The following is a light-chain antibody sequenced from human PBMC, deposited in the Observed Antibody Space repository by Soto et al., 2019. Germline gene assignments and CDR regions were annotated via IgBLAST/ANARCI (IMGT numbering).Light chain of an antibody. CDR2: WDN. CDR3: AAWDDSLGGRVL. J-gene: IGLJ2*01. CDR1: SSNIEINY. V-gene: IGLV1-47*01. Sequence: QSVLTQPPSASGPPGQRVTISCSGSSSNIEINYVYWYQHLPGMAPKLLISWDNQRPSGIPDRFSGSKSGSSATLAIIGVRSYDEGDYYCAAWDDSLGGRVLFGGGTKLTVL.